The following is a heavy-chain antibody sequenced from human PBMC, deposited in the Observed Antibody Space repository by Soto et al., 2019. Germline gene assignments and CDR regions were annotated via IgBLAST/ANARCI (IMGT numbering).Heavy chain of an antibody. V-gene: IGHV4-34*01. Sequence: VQLQQWGAGLLKPSETLSLTCAVYGGSFSGYYWSWIRQPPGKGLEWIGEINHSGSTNYNPSLKSRVTISVDTSKNQFSLKLSSVTAADTAVYYCARDSTFTYCSGGSCYYYYGMDVWGQGTTVTVSS. CDR2: INHSGST. CDR3: ARDSTFTYCSGGSCYYYYGMDV. J-gene: IGHJ6*02. D-gene: IGHD2-15*01. CDR1: GGSFSGYY.